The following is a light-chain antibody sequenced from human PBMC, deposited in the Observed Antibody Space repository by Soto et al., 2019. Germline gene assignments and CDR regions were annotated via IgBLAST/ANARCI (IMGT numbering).Light chain of an antibody. CDR1: SNDVGGYNY. V-gene: IGLV2-11*01. CDR2: DVN. J-gene: IGLJ3*02. Sequence: QSALTQPRSVSGSPGQSVTISCTGTSNDVGGYNYVSWYQQHPGKAPKLLISDVNKRPSGVPDRFSGSKSGNTASLIISGLQAEDEADYYCCSYAGSSTRVFGGGTKLTVL. CDR3: CSYAGSSTRV.